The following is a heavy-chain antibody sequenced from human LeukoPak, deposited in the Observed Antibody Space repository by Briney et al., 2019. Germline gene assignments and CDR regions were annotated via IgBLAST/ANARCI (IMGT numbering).Heavy chain of an antibody. CDR2: ISYDGSNK. D-gene: IGHD2-21*02. Sequence: GGSLRLSCAASGFTFSSYGMHWVRQAPGKGLEWVAVISYDGSNKYYADSVKRRLTISRDNSKNALYLQMNSLRAEDTAVYYCAKIVVVVTAMARAFDIWGQGTMVTVSS. CDR3: AKIVVVVTAMARAFDI. J-gene: IGHJ3*02. V-gene: IGHV3-30*18. CDR1: GFTFSSYG.